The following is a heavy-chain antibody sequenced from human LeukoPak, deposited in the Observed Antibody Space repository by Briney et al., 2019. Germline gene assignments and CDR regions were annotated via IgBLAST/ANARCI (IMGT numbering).Heavy chain of an antibody. Sequence: GGSLRLSCAASGFTFSSFAMSWVRQAPGKGLEWVSTISGSGGTTNYEDSVRGRFTFSRDNSKNTLYLQMNSLRAEDTAVYYCAKDLPDYGDYIEGYWGQGTLVTVSS. CDR3: AKDLPDYGDYIEGY. D-gene: IGHD4-17*01. CDR1: GFTFSSFA. V-gene: IGHV3-23*01. CDR2: ISGSGGTT. J-gene: IGHJ4*02.